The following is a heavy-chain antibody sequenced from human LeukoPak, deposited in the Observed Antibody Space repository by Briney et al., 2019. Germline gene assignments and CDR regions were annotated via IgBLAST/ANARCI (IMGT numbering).Heavy chain of an antibody. D-gene: IGHD6-13*01. J-gene: IGHJ6*03. V-gene: IGHV4-34*01. CDR3: ARGSSSWYHEGPRRYYYYMDV. Sequence: SETLSLTCAVYGGSFSGYYWSWLRQPPGKGLEWIGEINHSGSTNYNPSLKSRVTISVDTSKNQFSLKLSSVTAADTAVYYCARGSSSWYHEGPRRYYYYMDVWGKGTTVTVSS. CDR1: GGSFSGYY. CDR2: INHSGST.